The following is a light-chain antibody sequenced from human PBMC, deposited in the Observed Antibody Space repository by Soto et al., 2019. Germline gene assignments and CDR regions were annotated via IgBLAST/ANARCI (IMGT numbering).Light chain of an antibody. CDR2: DDN. J-gene: IGLJ1*01. CDR1: SSNIGGNS. CDR3: GSWDSSMSAYV. V-gene: IGLV1-51*01. Sequence: SVLTQPPSVSAAPGQKVTISCSGSSSNIGGNSVSWYHQLPGTAPKLLIYDDNKRPSGIPDRSSGSKSGTSATLGITGFQTGEEADYYCGSWDSSMSAYVFGAGTKVSV.